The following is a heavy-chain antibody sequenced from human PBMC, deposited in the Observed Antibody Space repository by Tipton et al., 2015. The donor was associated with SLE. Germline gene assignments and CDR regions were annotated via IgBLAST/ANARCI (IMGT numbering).Heavy chain of an antibody. Sequence: LRLSCTVSGGSISPYYWSWIRQPPGKGLEWIGYIYYSGSTNYNPSLKSRVTISVDRSKNQMSLKLSSVTAADTAVYYCARELDTFDIWGQGTMVTVSS. CDR1: GGSISPYY. CDR2: IYYSGST. J-gene: IGHJ3*02. V-gene: IGHV4-59*01. CDR3: ARELDTFDI.